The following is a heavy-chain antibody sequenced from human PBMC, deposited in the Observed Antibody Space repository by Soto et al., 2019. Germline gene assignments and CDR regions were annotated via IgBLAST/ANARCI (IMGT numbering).Heavy chain of an antibody. D-gene: IGHD2-15*01. J-gene: IGHJ4*02. CDR1: GGSISSTNW. CDR2: VYHTGST. CDR3: ATLPPRIVVVVLPIPS. Sequence: PSETLSLTCVVSGGSISSTNWWTWVRQTPGKGLERIGEVYHTGSTKYNPSLKNRVTISLDKSNNHFSLNLKSVTAADTAFYYCATLPPRIVVVVLPIPSWGQGTLVTVS. V-gene: IGHV4-4*02.